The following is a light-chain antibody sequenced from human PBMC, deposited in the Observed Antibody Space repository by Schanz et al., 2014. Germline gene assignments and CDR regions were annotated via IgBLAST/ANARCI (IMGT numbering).Light chain of an antibody. CDR1: QSVLSRSNGKNY. CDR2: WAS. Sequence: DVVMTQSPDSLAVSLGERATINCKSSQSVLSRSNGKNYLAWYQQKPGQPPKLLISWASTRESGVPDRFSGSGSGTEFTLTISSLQSEDFAVYYCQQYNNWPPERTFGQGTKVEIK. V-gene: IGKV4-1*01. CDR3: QQYNNWPPERT. J-gene: IGKJ1*01.